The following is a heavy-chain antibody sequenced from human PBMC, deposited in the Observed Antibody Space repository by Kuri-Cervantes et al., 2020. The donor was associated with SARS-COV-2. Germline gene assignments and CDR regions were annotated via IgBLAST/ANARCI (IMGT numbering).Heavy chain of an antibody. CDR3: ARGMAKALYYFDY. CDR2: IYYSGST. J-gene: IGHJ4*02. Sequence: SETLSLTCAVYGGSFSGYYWSWIRQPPGKGLEWIGYIYYSGSTNYNPSLKSRVTISVDTSKNQFSLKLSSVTAADTAVYSCARGMAKALYYFDYWGQGTLVTVSS. V-gene: IGHV4-59*01. D-gene: IGHD2-8*01. CDR1: GGSFSGYY.